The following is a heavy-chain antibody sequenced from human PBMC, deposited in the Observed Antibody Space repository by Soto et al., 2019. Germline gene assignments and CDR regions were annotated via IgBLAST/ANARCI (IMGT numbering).Heavy chain of an antibody. CDR3: SICVRPFRATICSFRASV. V-gene: IGHV4-61*01. J-gene: IGHJ6*03. CDR1: GGSVNSDTHS. CDR2: IYSGGST. D-gene: IGHD2-2*01. Sequence: PSEKLSHTCTVPGGSVNSDTHSWILIRQTPGKRLEWIGFIYSGGSTKNPSLRSRVTMSVDTSKNQFSLKLRSVIVADTAVYHWSICVRPFRATICSFRASVWGRRITVT.